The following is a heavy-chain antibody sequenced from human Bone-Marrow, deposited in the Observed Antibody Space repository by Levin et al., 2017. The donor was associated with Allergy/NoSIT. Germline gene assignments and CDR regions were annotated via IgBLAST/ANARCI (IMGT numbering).Heavy chain of an antibody. D-gene: IGHD2-15*01. Sequence: ASVKVSCKASGGTFSSYAISWVRQAPGQGLEWMGGIIPIFGTANYAQKFQGRVTITADESTSTAYMELSSLRSEDTAVYYCARDLRDIVVVVAAESYYYYGMDVWGQGTTVTVSS. CDR3: ARDLRDIVVVVAAESYYYYGMDV. CDR1: GGTFSSYA. CDR2: IIPIFGTA. V-gene: IGHV1-69*13. J-gene: IGHJ6*02.